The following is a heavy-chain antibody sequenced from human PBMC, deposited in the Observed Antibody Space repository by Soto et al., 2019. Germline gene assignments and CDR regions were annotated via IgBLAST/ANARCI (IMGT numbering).Heavy chain of an antibody. Sequence: ASVKVSCKASGYTFTGYHMHWVRLAPGQGLEWMGWINPNSGGTNYAQKFQGWVTISTDQSRNTVYLQMDSLRADDTAIYYCAKAKNDDNWDNRPPFDYWGQGTLVTVSS. CDR2: INPNSGGT. V-gene: IGHV1-2*04. CDR3: AKAKNDDNWDNRPPFDY. CDR1: GYTFTGYH. J-gene: IGHJ4*02. D-gene: IGHD1-20*01.